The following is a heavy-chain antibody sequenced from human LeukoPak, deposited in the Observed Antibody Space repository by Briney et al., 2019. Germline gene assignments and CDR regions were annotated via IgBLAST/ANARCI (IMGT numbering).Heavy chain of an antibody. CDR1: GFTFSSFW. D-gene: IGHD6-19*01. CDR2: IKSDGINT. CDR3: AREVAGGFDI. Sequence: GGSLRLSCAASGFTFSSFWMHWVRQAPGEGLVWVSRIKSDGINTTQADSVKGRFTISRDNPKSILYLQMNRLRAEDTAVYYCAREVAGGFDIWGQGTMVTVSS. J-gene: IGHJ3*02. V-gene: IGHV3-74*01.